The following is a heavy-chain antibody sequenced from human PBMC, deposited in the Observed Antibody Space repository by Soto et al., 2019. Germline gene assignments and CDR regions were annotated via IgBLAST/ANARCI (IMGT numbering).Heavy chain of an antibody. CDR2: IIPLFGTT. V-gene: IGHV1-69*01. J-gene: IGHJ6*02. CDR3: ARGTVTGSEYNYYYYGMDV. CDR1: GYTFTSYA. Sequence: SVKASCKASGYTFTSYAIDWVRQAPGQGPEWMGGIIPLFGTTNYAQKLQGRVKLTADESTRTAYMELSTLTSEDTAVYYCARGTVTGSEYNYYYYGMDVWGQGTTVTVSS. D-gene: IGHD1-1*01.